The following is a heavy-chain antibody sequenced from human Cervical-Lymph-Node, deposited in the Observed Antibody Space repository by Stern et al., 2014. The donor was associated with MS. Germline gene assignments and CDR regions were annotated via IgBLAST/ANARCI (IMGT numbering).Heavy chain of an antibody. D-gene: IGHD6-19*01. J-gene: IGHJ6*02. Sequence: QMQLVQSGPEVKKPGTSVKVSCKASGFTFTSSAVQWVRQARGQRLEWIGWIVVGSGNTNYAQKFQERVTITRDMSTSTAYMELSSLRSEDTAVYYCAADLNSGWYYHGMDVWGQGTTVTVSS. CDR3: AADLNSGWYYHGMDV. CDR2: IVVGSGNT. V-gene: IGHV1-58*01. CDR1: GFTFTSSA.